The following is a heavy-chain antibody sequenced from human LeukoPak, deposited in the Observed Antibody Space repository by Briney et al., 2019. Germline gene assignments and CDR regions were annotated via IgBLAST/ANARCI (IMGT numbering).Heavy chain of an antibody. D-gene: IGHD3-3*01. J-gene: IGHJ5*02. CDR3: ARDLTHYDFWSGYYRVGFDP. CDR2: IYYSGST. CDR1: GGSISSYY. Sequence: PSETLSLTCTVSGGSISSYYWSWIRQPPGKGLEWIGYIYYSGSTNYNPSLKSRVTISVDTSKYQFSLKLSSVTAADTAVYYCARDLTHYDFWSGYYRVGFDPWGQGTLVTVSS. V-gene: IGHV4-59*01.